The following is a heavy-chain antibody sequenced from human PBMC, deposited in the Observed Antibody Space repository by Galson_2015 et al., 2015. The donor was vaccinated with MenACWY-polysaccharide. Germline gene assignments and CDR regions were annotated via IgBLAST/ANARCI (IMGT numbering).Heavy chain of an antibody. Sequence: SLRLSCAASGFTFDDYAMHWVRQAPGKGLEWVSGITWNSGTIGYADSVKGRFTISRDNAKNPLYLQMNSLRAEDTALYYCARDSRAYCSSTTCYTAYDYWGQGTLVTVSS. CDR2: ITWNSGTI. J-gene: IGHJ4*02. V-gene: IGHV3-9*01. D-gene: IGHD2-2*02. CDR1: GFTFDDYA. CDR3: ARDSRAYCSSTTCYTAYDY.